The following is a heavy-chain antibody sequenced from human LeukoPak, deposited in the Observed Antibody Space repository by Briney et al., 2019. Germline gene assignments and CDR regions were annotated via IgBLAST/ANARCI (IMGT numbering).Heavy chain of an antibody. J-gene: IGHJ4*02. D-gene: IGHD3-22*01. CDR3: ARDRYYDSSGYYYNDY. V-gene: IGHV1-18*01. CDR2: ISAYNGNT. CDR1: GYTFTSYG. Sequence: ASVKVSCKASGYTFTSYGISWVRQAPGQGLEWMGWISAYNGNTNYAQKLQGRVTMTTDTSTSTAYMELRSPRSDDTAVYYCARDRYYDSSGYYYNDYWGQGTLVTVSS.